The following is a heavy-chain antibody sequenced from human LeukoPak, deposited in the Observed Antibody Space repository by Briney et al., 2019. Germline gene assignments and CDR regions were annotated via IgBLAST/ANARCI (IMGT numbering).Heavy chain of an antibody. Sequence: SETLSLTCTVSGGSISSYYWSWIRQPPGKGLEGIGYIYYSGSTNYNPSLKSRVTISVDTSKNQFSLKLSSVTAADTAVYYCARAEGSGSYYNAYFDYWGQGTLVTVSS. V-gene: IGHV4-59*01. J-gene: IGHJ4*02. CDR1: GGSISSYY. D-gene: IGHD3-10*01. CDR3: ARAEGSGSYYNAYFDY. CDR2: IYYSGST.